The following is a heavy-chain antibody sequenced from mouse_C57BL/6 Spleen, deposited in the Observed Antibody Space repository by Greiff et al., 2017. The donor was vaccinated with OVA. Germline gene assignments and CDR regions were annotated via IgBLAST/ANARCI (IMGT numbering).Heavy chain of an antibody. Sequence: EVQLQQSGPVLVKPGASVKMSCKASGYTFTDYYMNWVKQSHGKSLEWIGVINPYNGGTSYNQKFKGKATLTVDKYSSPAYMELNSLTSEDSAVYYCARHYGSSYDYAMDDWGQGTSVTVSS. CDR3: ARHYGSSYDYAMDD. D-gene: IGHD1-1*01. CDR1: GYTFTDYY. CDR2: INPYNGGT. J-gene: IGHJ4*01. V-gene: IGHV1-19*01.